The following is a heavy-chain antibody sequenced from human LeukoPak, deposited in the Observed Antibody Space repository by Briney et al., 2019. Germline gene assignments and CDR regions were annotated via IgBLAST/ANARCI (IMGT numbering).Heavy chain of an antibody. J-gene: IGHJ3*02. V-gene: IGHV3-7*01. CDR1: GFIVSSNY. CDR3: ASEVVGDTFDI. CDR2: MKRDGSES. D-gene: IGHD2-15*01. Sequence: GGSLRLSCVASGFIVSSNYMSWVRQAPGKGLEWVANMKRDGSESHFADSVKGRFTISRDNAKNSLYLQMNSLRAEDTAIYYCASEVVGDTFDIWGQGTMVTVSS.